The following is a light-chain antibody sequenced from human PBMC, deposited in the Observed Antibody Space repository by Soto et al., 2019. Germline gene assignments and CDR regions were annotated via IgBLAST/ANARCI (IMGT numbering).Light chain of an antibody. CDR2: GAS. Sequence: EIVMTQSPATLSVSPGEXATLSCRASQSVATNLAWYHQKPGQAPRLLFSGASTRATDIPARFSGSGSGTEFTLTISNLQSEDFAVYYCQQYNYWPFTFGPGTKVDIK. CDR3: QQYNYWPFT. CDR1: QSVATN. V-gene: IGKV3-15*01. J-gene: IGKJ3*01.